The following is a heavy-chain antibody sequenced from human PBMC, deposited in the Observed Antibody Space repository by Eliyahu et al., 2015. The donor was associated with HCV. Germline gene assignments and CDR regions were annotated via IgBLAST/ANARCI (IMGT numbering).Heavy chain of an antibody. J-gene: IGHJ5*02. D-gene: IGHD3-3*01. CDR2: ISGSGGST. CDR1: GFTFXSYA. CDR3: AKFGVAYISTYRKNWFEP. Sequence: EVQLLESGGGLVQPGGSLRLSCAASGFTFXSYAMXWVRQAPGKGLEWVSAISGSGGSTYYADSVKGRFTISRDNSKNTLYLQMNSLRAEDTAVYYCAKFGVAYISTYRKNWFEPWGQGTLVTVSS. V-gene: IGHV3-23*01.